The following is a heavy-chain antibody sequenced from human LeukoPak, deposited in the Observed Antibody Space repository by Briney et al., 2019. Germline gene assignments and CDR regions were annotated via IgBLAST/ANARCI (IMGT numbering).Heavy chain of an antibody. V-gene: IGHV1-18*01. CDR2: ISAYNGNT. CDR3: ARLPYSGRYWGGHD. J-gene: IGHJ4*02. D-gene: IGHD1-26*01. Sequence: ASVKVSCTASLYTLTTSGVRCVRQAPGQGLEWMGWISAYNGNTNYAQKLQGRVTITTDTSTSTAYIALSCLRSDDTARSCCARLPYSGRYWGGHDWGQGTLVTVSS. CDR1: LYTLTTSG.